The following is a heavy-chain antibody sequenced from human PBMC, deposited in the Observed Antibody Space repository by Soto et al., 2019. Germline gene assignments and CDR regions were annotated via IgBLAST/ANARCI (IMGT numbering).Heavy chain of an antibody. CDR1: GFTFSSYS. D-gene: IGHD6-19*01. Sequence: GGSLILSCAASGFTFSSYSMNWVRQAPGKGLEWVSYISSSSSTIYYADPVKGRFTISRDNAKNSLYLQMNSLRDEDTAVYYCARDMIAVAGTLQYFQHWGQGTLVTVSS. CDR2: ISSSSSTI. J-gene: IGHJ1*01. CDR3: ARDMIAVAGTLQYFQH. V-gene: IGHV3-48*02.